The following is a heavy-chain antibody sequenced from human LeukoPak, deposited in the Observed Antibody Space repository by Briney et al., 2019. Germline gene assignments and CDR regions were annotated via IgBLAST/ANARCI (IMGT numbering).Heavy chain of an antibody. CDR1: GGSFSGYY. CDR2: INHSGST. Sequence: SETLSLTCAVYGGSFSGYYWSWIRQPPGKGLEWIGEINHSGSTNYSPSLKSRVTISVDTSKNQFSLKLSSVTAADTAVYYCARHAVRISYYMDVWGKGTTVTISS. J-gene: IGHJ6*03. CDR3: ARHAVRISYYMDV. V-gene: IGHV4-34*01. D-gene: IGHD1-1*01.